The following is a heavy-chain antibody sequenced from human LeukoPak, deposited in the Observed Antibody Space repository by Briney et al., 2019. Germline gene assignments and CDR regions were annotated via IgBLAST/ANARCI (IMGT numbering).Heavy chain of an antibody. CDR1: GYSFTSYW. D-gene: IGHD5-12*01. Sequence: GESLKISCKVSGYSFTSYWIGWVRQMPGKGLQWMGIIYPGDSDTRYSPSFQGQVTFSADKSISTAYLQWSSLKASDTAMYYCARLEGGWLRLRSHLDFDYWGQGTLVTVSS. V-gene: IGHV5-51*01. CDR3: ARLEGGWLRLRSHLDFDY. CDR2: IYPGDSDT. J-gene: IGHJ4*02.